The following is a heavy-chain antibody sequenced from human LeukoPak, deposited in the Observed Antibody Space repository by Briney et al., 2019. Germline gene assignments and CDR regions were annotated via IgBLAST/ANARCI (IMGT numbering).Heavy chain of an antibody. CDR2: IYYSGST. D-gene: IGHD4-23*01. V-gene: IGHV4-59*01. Sequence: GKXLEWIGYIYYSGSTNYNPSLKSRVTISVDTSKNQFSLKLSSVTAADTAVYYCARDLGGGIDYWGQGTLVTVSA. J-gene: IGHJ4*02. CDR3: ARDLGGGIDY.